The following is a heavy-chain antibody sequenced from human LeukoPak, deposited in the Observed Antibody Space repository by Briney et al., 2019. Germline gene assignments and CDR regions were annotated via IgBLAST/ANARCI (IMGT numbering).Heavy chain of an antibody. V-gene: IGHV3-9*01. J-gene: IGHJ4*02. CDR3: AKDPSIAAAGYFDY. CDR2: ISWNSGSI. CDR1: GFTFDDYA. Sequence: GRSLRLSCAGSGFTFDDYAMRWVRQAPGKGLEWVSGISWNSGSIGYADSVKGRFTISRDNAKNSLYLQMNSLRAEDTALYYCAKDPSIAAAGYFDYWGQGTLVTVSS. D-gene: IGHD6-13*01.